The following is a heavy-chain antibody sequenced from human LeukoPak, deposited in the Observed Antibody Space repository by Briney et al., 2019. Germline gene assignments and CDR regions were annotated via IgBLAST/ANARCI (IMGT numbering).Heavy chain of an antibody. CDR3: ARTTATSQYGSGYFDN. CDR2: IYSGST. CDR1: GGSISTYY. D-gene: IGHD3-10*01. Sequence: PSETLSLTCTVSGGSISTYYWSWIRQPPGKGLEWIGYIYSGSTNYNPSLKSRVTISVDTSKNQFSLKLSSVTAADTAVYYCARTTATSQYGSGYFDNWGQGTLVTVSS. V-gene: IGHV4-59*08. J-gene: IGHJ4*02.